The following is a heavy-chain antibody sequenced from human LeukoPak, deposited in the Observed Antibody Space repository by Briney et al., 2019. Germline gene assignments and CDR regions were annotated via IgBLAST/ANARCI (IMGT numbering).Heavy chain of an antibody. CDR3: ARRNWNGKYTFDY. V-gene: IGHV3-7*05. J-gene: IGHJ4*02. CDR1: GFTFSTFL. Sequence: PGGSLRLSCAASGFTFSTFLMSWVRQAPGKGLEWVADINQDGSEKYYVDSVKGRFTISRDNAKNSLYLQMNGLRAEDTAVYYCARRNWNGKYTFDYWGQGTLVTVSS. CDR2: INQDGSEK. D-gene: IGHD1-1*01.